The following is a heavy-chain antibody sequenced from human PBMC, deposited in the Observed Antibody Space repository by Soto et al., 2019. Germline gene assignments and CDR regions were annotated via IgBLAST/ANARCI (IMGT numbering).Heavy chain of an antibody. CDR2: IIPIFGTA. CDR3: AGGGYDYVWGSYRHHFDY. J-gene: IGHJ4*02. D-gene: IGHD3-16*02. Sequence: SVKVSCKASGGTFSSYAISWVRQAPGQGLEWMGGIIPIFGTANYAQKFQGRVTITADESTSTAYMELSSLRSEDTAVYYCAGGGYDYVWGSYRHHFDYWGPGMLVTVSS. CDR1: GGTFSSYA. V-gene: IGHV1-69*13.